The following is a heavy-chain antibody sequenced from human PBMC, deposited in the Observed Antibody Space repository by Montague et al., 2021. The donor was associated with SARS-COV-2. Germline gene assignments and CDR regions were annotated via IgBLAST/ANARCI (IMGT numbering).Heavy chain of an antibody. CDR1: GGSFSTYS. Sequence: SETLSLTCAVHGGSFSTYSWNWIRQPPGKGLEWIGEIHHGGSTNYNPSLKSRVTISADTSKNQFSLKLTSVAAAGTAVYYCARLGDGVVPSPILGVGPYYSYYYMDVWGKGTTVTVPS. D-gene: IGHD3-10*01. J-gene: IGHJ6*03. CDR2: IHHGGST. V-gene: IGHV4-34*01. CDR3: ARLGDGVVPSPILGVGPYYSYYYMDV.